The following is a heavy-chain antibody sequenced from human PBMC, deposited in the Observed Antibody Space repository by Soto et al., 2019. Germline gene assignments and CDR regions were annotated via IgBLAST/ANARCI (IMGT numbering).Heavy chain of an antibody. Sequence: QVQLVQSGAEVKKPGSSVKVSCKASGGTFNKYAIDWVRQAPGQGLEWMGGIIPLFGTANYAQKFQGRVTITGDEATSTAYMELSSLRSEDTAVYYCARQFDYDTSGYYYAYWGQGTLVTVSS. CDR3: ARQFDYDTSGYYYAY. CDR2: IIPLFGTA. D-gene: IGHD3-22*01. CDR1: GGTFNKYA. J-gene: IGHJ4*02. V-gene: IGHV1-69*01.